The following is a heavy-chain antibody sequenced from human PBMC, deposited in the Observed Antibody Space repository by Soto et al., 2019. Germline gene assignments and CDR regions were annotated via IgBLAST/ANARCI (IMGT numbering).Heavy chain of an antibody. CDR1: GFTFSSYS. CDR2: ISSSSSYI. J-gene: IGHJ4*02. Sequence: EVQLVESGGGLVKPGGSLRLSCAASGFTFSSYSMNWVRQAPGKGLEWVSSISSSSSYIYYADSVKGRFTISRDNAKNSLYLQMNSLRAEDTAVYYCARDLREMATRRNYFDYWGQGTLVTVSS. V-gene: IGHV3-21*01. D-gene: IGHD5-12*01. CDR3: ARDLREMATRRNYFDY.